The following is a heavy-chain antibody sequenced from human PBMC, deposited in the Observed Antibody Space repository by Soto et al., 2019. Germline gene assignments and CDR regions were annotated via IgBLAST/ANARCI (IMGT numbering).Heavy chain of an antibody. CDR2: ISSNGGNT. D-gene: IGHD6-19*01. J-gene: IGHJ4*02. Sequence: GSLRLSCSASGFTFNTFAMHWVRQTPGKGLEFVPAISSNGGNTYYADSVKGRFAISRDNSKNTLYLQMYSLRPEDTALYYCVKEGYMRSDWYGQFDCWGQGTLVTVSS. CDR1: GFTFNTFA. CDR3: VKEGYMRSDWYGQFDC. V-gene: IGHV3-64D*06.